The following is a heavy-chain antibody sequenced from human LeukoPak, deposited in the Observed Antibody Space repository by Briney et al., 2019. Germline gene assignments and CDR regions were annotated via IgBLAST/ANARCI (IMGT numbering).Heavy chain of an antibody. CDR2: ISGGGTA. J-gene: IGHJ1*01. Sequence: PGGSLTPSCAGSGFIVSNNYMRWVRQAPGKGLEWVSGISGGGTAHYAASVMGRFTISRGNSKNTLLHQMNSRRAEYMAVYYWARDGGRSGCAHWGQGTLVTVSS. V-gene: IGHV3-53*01. CDR1: GFIVSNNY. D-gene: IGHD3-3*01. CDR3: ARDGGRSGCAH.